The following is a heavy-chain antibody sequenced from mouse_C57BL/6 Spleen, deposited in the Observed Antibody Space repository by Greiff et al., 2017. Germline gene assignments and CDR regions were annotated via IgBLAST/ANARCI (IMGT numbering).Heavy chain of an antibody. CDR2: IYPGDGDT. J-gene: IGHJ1*03. V-gene: IGHV1-82*01. CDR3: ARSDGFDV. CDR1: GYAFSSSW. Sequence: QVQLQQSGPELVKPGASVKISCKASGYAFSSSWMNWVKQRPGKGLEWIGRIYPGDGDTNYNGKFKGKATLTADKSSSTAYMQLSSLTSEDSAVYFCARSDGFDVWGTGTTVTVSS.